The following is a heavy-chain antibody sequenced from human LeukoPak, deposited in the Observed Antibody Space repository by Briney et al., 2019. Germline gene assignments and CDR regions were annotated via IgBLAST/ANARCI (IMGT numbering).Heavy chain of an antibody. J-gene: IGHJ6*02. D-gene: IGHD2-8*01. CDR2: INPSGGNT. CDR3: ARDSPYQYCTNGVCYLWGIHYYGMDV. V-gene: IGHV1-46*01. Sequence: ASVKVSCKASGYTFASYYLHWVRQAPGQGLEWMGIINPSGGNTIYAQKFQGRVTMTRDTSTSTVYMELSSLRSEDTAVYYCARDSPYQYCTNGVCYLWGIHYYGMDVWGQGTTVTVSS. CDR1: GYTFASYY.